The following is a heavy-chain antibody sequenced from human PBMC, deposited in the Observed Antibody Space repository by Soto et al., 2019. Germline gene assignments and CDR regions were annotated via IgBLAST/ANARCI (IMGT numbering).Heavy chain of an antibody. CDR3: ARDFRNYDFWSGYYDY. CDR1: GFTFSGDS. Sequence: PGGSLRLSCAASGFTFSGDSMNWVRQAPGKGLEWVSSISGSSSCIYYADSVKGRFTISRDNAKNSLYLQMNSLRAEDTAEYYCARDFRNYDFWSGYYDYWGQGTLVTVSS. D-gene: IGHD3-3*01. J-gene: IGHJ4*02. V-gene: IGHV3-21*01. CDR2: ISGSSSCI.